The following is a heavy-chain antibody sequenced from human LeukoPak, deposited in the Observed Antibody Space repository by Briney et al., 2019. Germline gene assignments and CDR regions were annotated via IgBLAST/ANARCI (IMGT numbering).Heavy chain of an antibody. J-gene: IGHJ3*02. D-gene: IGHD6-19*01. Sequence: GRSLRLSCAASGFTFDDYAMHWVRQAPGKGLEWVSGISWNSGSIGYADSVKGRFTISRDNAKNSLYLQMNSLRAEDMALYYCAKDINADSGGWAGAFDIWGQGTMVTVSS. CDR3: AKDINADSGGWAGAFDI. V-gene: IGHV3-9*03. CDR1: GFTFDDYA. CDR2: ISWNSGSI.